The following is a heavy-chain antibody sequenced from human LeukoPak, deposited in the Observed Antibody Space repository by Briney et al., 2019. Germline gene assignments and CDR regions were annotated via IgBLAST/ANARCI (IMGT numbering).Heavy chain of an antibody. J-gene: IGHJ4*02. CDR2: INHSRST. CDR1: GGSFSGYY. CDR3: ARGHLYGALGGIDY. D-gene: IGHD4-17*01. V-gene: IGHV4-34*01. Sequence: PSETLSLTCAVYGGSFSGYYWSWIRQPPGKGLEWIGEINHSRSTNYNPSLKSRVTISVDTSKNQFSLKLSSVTAADTAVYYCARGHLYGALGGIDYWGQGTLVTVSS.